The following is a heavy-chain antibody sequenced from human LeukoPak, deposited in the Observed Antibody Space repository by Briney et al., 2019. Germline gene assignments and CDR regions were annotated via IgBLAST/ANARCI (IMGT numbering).Heavy chain of an antibody. V-gene: IGHV3-30*02. CDR1: GFAFSGYG. CDR2: IRSDGSNK. CDR3: AKDLWYSSGWYWDY. D-gene: IGHD6-19*01. J-gene: IGHJ4*02. Sequence: PGVSLRLSCATSGFAFSGYGMHGVRQAPGKGLEWVAFIRSDGSNKYYADSVKGRFTISRDNSKNTLYLQLNSLRAEDTAVYYCAKDLWYSSGWYWDYWGQGTLVTVSS.